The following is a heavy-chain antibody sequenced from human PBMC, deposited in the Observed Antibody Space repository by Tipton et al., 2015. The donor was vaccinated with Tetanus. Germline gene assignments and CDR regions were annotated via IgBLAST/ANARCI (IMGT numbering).Heavy chain of an antibody. CDR2: IYTSGRP. CDR1: GGSVSRGDYS. Sequence: LVKPTETVSLTCTVSGGSVSRGDYSWSWIRQPPGKGLEWIGNIYTSGRPNYNPSLKSRATISSDAPRNQFSLTLRSVTAADTALYWCAREREAAVTSPWPYYYYLLDVWGQGTAVTVSS. J-gene: IGHJ6*02. V-gene: IGHV4-61*08. CDR3: AREREAAVTSPWPYYYYLLDV. D-gene: IGHD4-17*01.